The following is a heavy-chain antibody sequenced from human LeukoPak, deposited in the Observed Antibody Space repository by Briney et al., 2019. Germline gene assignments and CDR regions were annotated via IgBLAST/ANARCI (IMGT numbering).Heavy chain of an antibody. CDR3: ARDPGYCSGGSCYPTHFDY. Sequence: SETLSLTCAVYGGSFSGYYWSWIRQPPGKGLEWIGEINHSGSTNYNPSLKSRVTISVDTSKNQSSLKLSSVTAADTAVYYCARDPGYCSGGSCYPTHFDYWGQGTLVTVSS. CDR2: INHSGST. V-gene: IGHV4-34*01. D-gene: IGHD2-15*01. CDR1: GGSFSGYY. J-gene: IGHJ4*02.